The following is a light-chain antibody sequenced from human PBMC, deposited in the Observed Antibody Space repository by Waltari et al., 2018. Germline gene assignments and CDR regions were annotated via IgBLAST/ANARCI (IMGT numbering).Light chain of an antibody. CDR2: QVS. Sequence: DLVMTQSPVSLPVRLGQPASISCRSSYTLLNTDGNIYLNWFHQRPGQSPRRLIYQVSERDSGVPDRFRGSGSGTDFTLEITRVEAEDVGMYYCMQGVRPWTFGQGTKVQIE. CDR3: MQGVRPWT. CDR1: YTLLNTDGNIY. J-gene: IGKJ1*01. V-gene: IGKV2-30*01.